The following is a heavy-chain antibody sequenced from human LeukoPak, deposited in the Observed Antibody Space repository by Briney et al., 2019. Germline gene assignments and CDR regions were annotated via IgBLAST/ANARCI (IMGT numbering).Heavy chain of an antibody. D-gene: IGHD5-12*01. CDR3: AKKAIGSWRWLQSYFDY. V-gene: IGHV3-23*01. CDR1: GFAFKTYA. CDR2: ISGSGGST. J-gene: IGHJ4*02. Sequence: GGSLRLSCAASGFAFKTYAMSWVRQAPGKGLEWVSAISGSGGSTYYADSVKGRFTISRDNSKNTLYLQMNSLRAEDTAVYYCAKKAIGSWRWLQSYFDYWGQGTLVAVSS.